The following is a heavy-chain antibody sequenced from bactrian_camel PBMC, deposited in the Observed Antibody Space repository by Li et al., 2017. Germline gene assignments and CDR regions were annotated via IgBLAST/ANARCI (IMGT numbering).Heavy chain of an antibody. CDR1: ELMFDTYF. CDR3: AAGGEYGGSWEGSVGPFSLGEYEYNY. Sequence: QVQLVESGGGLVQPGGSLRLSCAASELMFDTYFMNWVRQAPGKGLEWVSSIYSDGSNIYYADSVKGRFTISRDNAKNTLYLQMNSLKPEDTAMYYRAAGGEYGGSWEGSVGPFSLGEYEYNYWGQGTQVTVS. CDR2: IYSDGSNI. J-gene: IGHJ4*01. V-gene: IGHV3S6*01. D-gene: IGHD6*01.